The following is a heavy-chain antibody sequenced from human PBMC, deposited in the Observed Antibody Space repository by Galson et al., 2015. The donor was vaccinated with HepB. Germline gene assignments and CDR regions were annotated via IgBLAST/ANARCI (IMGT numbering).Heavy chain of an antibody. CDR1: GFTFSSYW. CDR3: ARDWGGNYDYVWGSYRYLGVDY. D-gene: IGHD3-16*02. CDR2: IKQDGSEK. Sequence: LRLSCAASGFTFSSYWMSWVRQAPGKGLEWVANIKQDGSEKYYVDSVKGRFTISRDNAKNSLYLQMNSLRAEDTAVYYCARDWGGNYDYVWGSYRYLGVDYWGQGTLVTVSS. J-gene: IGHJ4*02. V-gene: IGHV3-7*03.